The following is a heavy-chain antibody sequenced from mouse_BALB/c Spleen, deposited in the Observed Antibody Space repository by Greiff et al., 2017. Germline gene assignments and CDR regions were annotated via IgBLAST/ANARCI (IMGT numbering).Heavy chain of an antibody. D-gene: IGHD2-14*01. CDR1: GFTFSSYG. CDR3: ARPDRYYAMDY. J-gene: IGHJ4*01. V-gene: IGHV5-6*01. CDR2: ISSGGSYT. Sequence: EVQLVESGGDLVKPGGSLKLSCAASGFTFSSYGMSWVRQTPDKRLEWVATISSGGSYTYYPDSVKGRFTISRDNAKNTLYLQMSSLKSEDTAMYYCARPDRYYAMDYWGQGTSVTVSS.